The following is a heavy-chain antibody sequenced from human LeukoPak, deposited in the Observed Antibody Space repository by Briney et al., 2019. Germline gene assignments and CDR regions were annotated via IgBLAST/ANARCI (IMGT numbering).Heavy chain of an antibody. CDR3: ASGWSGYYASLDY. D-gene: IGHD3-3*01. CDR1: GYSFSSYG. J-gene: IGHJ4*02. Sequence: ASVKVSCKGSGYSFSSYGMHWVRQAPGQGLEWMGWISAYNGDSDYARNLQGRVTMTTDPSTSTAYMELRSLRSDDTAVYYCASGWSGYYASLDYWGQGTLVTVDS. CDR2: ISAYNGDS. V-gene: IGHV1-18*01.